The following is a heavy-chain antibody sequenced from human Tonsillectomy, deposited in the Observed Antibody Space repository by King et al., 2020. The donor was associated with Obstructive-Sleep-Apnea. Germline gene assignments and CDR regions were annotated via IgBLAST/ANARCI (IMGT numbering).Heavy chain of an antibody. CDR2: ISGSGVGT. Sequence: VQLVESGGGLVQPGGSLRLSCAASGFTFSSYAMSWVRQAPGKGVEWVSSISGSGVGTYYADSVKGRFTISRDNSKNTLYLQMNSLRAEDTAVYYCAKDFRAAPGSNWFDPWGQGTLVTVSS. D-gene: IGHD6-13*01. J-gene: IGHJ5*02. CDR1: GFTFSSYA. CDR3: AKDFRAAPGSNWFDP. V-gene: IGHV3-23*04.